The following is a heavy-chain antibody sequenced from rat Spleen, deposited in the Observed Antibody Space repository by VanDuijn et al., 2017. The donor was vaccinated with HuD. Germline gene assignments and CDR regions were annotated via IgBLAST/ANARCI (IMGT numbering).Heavy chain of an antibody. CDR1: DYSITSSYR. V-gene: IGHV3-3*01. J-gene: IGHJ2*01. CDR3: ARARYSGGRLDY. Sequence: EVQLQESGPGLVKPSQSLSLTCSVTDYSITSSYRWTWIRKFPGNKLEWMAYINSAGSTFYNPSLTSRISITRDTSRNQFFLHLNSVTTEDTATYYCARARYSGGRLDYWGQGVMVTVSS. D-gene: IGHD1-1*01. CDR2: INSAGST.